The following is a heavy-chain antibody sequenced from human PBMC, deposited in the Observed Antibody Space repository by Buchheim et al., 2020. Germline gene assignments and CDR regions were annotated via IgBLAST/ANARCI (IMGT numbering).Heavy chain of an antibody. J-gene: IGHJ4*02. CDR1: GFTFSNYN. CDR2: VSSSSTYI. CDR3: ARIGYYYESGTYESMGIDY. Sequence: EVQVVESGGGLVKPGGSLRLSCAASGFTFSNYNMNWVRQAPGKGLEWVSSVSSSSTYISYADSVKGRFTISRDNAKNSLFLQMNSLRAEDTAVYYCARIGYYYESGTYESMGIDYWGQGTL. V-gene: IGHV3-21*01. D-gene: IGHD3-22*01.